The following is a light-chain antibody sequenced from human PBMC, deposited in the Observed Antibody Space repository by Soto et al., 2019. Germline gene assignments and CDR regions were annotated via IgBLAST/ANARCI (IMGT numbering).Light chain of an antibody. CDR1: QSLLHSDGYNC. CDR2: LGS. J-gene: IGKJ1*01. Sequence: DIVMTQSPLSLPVTPGEPASISCRSSQSLLHSDGYNCVDWYLQKPGQSPQLLIYLGSNRASGVPDRFSGSGSGTEITLEISRVDPEDVGVYYCMQALHAPRTFGEGTKVEIK. CDR3: MQALHAPRT. V-gene: IGKV2-28*01.